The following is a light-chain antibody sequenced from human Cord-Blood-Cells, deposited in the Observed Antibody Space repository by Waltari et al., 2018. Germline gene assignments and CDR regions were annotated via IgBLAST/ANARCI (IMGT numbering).Light chain of an antibody. J-gene: IGKJ1*01. V-gene: IGKV1-39*01. Sequence: DIQMTQSPSSLSASVGDRVTITCRASQSISSYLNWYQQKPGKAPKLLIYAASSLQSGVPPRCSGSGSWTDYSLTISSLQPDDVSANYCRQRYNSPRTFGQGTKVEIK. CDR1: QSISSY. CDR3: RQRYNSPRT. CDR2: AAS.